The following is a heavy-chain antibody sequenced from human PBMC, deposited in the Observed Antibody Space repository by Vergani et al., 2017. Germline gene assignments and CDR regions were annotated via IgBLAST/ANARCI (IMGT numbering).Heavy chain of an antibody. D-gene: IGHD3-10*01. CDR2: ISGSSSYV. V-gene: IGHV3-21*02. CDR3: ARDYGSGPPQSRRLLYDIGWFDP. Sequence: EVQLVESGGGLVKPGGSLRLSCAASGFSFRSYSMNWVRQAPGKGLEWVASISGSSSYVFYRDSVEGRFTITRDNAKKSVYLQMNSLRAEDTAMYYCARDYGSGPPQSRRLLYDIGWFDPWGQGTLVTVSS. CDR1: GFSFRSYS. J-gene: IGHJ5*02.